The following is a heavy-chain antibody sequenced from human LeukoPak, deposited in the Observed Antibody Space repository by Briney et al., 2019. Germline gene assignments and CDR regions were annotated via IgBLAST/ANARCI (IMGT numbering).Heavy chain of an antibody. CDR2: IYYSGST. CDR3: ASQQIFGVDREYYYYYYMDV. Sequence: SETLSLTCTVSGGSISSHYWSWIRQPPGKGLEWIGYIYYSGSTNYNPSLKSRVTISVDTSKNQFSLKLSSVTAADTAVYYCASQQIFGVDREYYYYYYMDVWGKGTTVTVSS. J-gene: IGHJ6*03. V-gene: IGHV4-59*11. CDR1: GGSISSHY. D-gene: IGHD3-3*01.